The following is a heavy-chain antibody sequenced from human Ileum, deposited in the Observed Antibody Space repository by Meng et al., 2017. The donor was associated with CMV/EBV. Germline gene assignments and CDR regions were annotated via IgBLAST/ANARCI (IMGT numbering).Heavy chain of an antibody. V-gene: IGHV5-51*01. CDR1: GYSSTKYG. CDR3: ARQAGIMSVGVVMSSNWFDS. Sequence: GESLKISCKASGYSSTKYGGGWVRQMPGKGLEWRGITYSDDSDTRYSPSFQGQVTISVEKSISTAYQQWSRLRASDTAVYYCARQAGIMSVGVVMSSNWFDSWGQGTLVTVSS. CDR2: TYSDDSDT. J-gene: IGHJ5*01. D-gene: IGHD3-3*01.